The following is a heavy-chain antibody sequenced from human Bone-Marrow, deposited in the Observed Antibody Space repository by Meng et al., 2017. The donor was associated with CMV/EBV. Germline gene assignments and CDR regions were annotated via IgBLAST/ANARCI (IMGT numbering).Heavy chain of an antibody. Sequence: FPFSGSAIHWVRQASGKGLEWLGRIRSKANSYATAYAASVKGRFTISRDDSKNTAYLQMNSLKTEDTAVYYCTRHFYPMVRGVDIDYWGQGTLVTVSS. CDR1: FPFSGSA. D-gene: IGHD3-10*01. CDR3: TRHFYPMVRGVDIDY. CDR2: IRSKANSYAT. V-gene: IGHV3-73*01. J-gene: IGHJ4*02.